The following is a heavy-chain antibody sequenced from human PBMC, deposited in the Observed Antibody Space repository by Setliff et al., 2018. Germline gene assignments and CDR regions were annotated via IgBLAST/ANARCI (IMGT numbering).Heavy chain of an antibody. J-gene: IGHJ6*03. CDR3: AREQWLDPPGYYYMDV. CDR2: IGHTGSI. Sequence: SETLSLTCTVSGYSISSGYIWGWIRQPPGKGLEWVGNIGHTGSINYNPSLKSRLTISRDTSKNQVSLKLNSVTAADMAVYYCAREQWLDPPGYYYMDV. V-gene: IGHV4-38-2*02. CDR1: GYSISSGYI. D-gene: IGHD6-19*01.